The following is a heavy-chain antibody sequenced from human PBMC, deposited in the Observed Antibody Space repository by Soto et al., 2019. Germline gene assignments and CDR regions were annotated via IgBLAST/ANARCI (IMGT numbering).Heavy chain of an antibody. CDR2: INPNSGGT. CDR3: ARGVIAAAGTVDY. J-gene: IGHJ4*02. CDR1: GYTFTGYY. V-gene: IGHV1-2*04. D-gene: IGHD6-13*01. Sequence: GASVKVSCKASGYTFTGYYMHWVRQAPGQGLEWMGWINPNSGGTNYAQKFQGWVTMTRDTSISTAYMELSRLRSDDTAVYYCARGVIAAAGTVDYWGQGTLVTVSS.